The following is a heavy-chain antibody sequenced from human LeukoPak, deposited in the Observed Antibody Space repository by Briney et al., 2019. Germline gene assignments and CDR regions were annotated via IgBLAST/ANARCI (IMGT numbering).Heavy chain of an antibody. Sequence: GASVKVSCKASGYTFTSYGISWVRQAPGQGLEWMGWISAYNGNTNYAQKLQGRVTMTTDTSTSTAYMELRSLGSDDTAVYYCARDDTSFHYYDSSGYPYWGQGTLVTVSS. V-gene: IGHV1-18*01. D-gene: IGHD3-22*01. CDR3: ARDDTSFHYYDSSGYPY. J-gene: IGHJ4*02. CDR1: GYTFTSYG. CDR2: ISAYNGNT.